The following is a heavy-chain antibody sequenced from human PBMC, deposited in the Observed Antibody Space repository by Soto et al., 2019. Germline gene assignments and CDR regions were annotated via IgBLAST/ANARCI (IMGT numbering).Heavy chain of an antibody. CDR2: ISAYNGNT. D-gene: IGHD6-6*01. J-gene: IGHJ6*02. Sequence: VASVKVSCKASGYTFTSYGISWVRQAPGQGLEWMGWISAYNGNTNYAQKLQGRVTMTTDTSTSTAYMELRSLRSDDTAVYYCARDRLAARPYYYYGMDVWGQGTTVTVS. V-gene: IGHV1-18*04. CDR1: GYTFTSYG. CDR3: ARDRLAARPYYYYGMDV.